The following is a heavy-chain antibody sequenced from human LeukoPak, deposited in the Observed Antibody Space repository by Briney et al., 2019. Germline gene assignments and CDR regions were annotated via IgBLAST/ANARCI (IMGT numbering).Heavy chain of an antibody. D-gene: IGHD2-2*01. CDR2: ISYDGSNK. CDR1: GFTFSRYA. CDR3: ARDLVDCSSTSCSYYYYYYVMDV. V-gene: IGHV3-30-3*01. Sequence: GRSLRLSCAASGFTFSRYAMHWVRQAPGKGLEWVAVISYDGSNKYYADSVKGRFTISRDNSKNTLYLQMNSLRAEDTAVYYCARDLVDCSSTSCSYYYYYYVMDVWGQGTTVTVSS. J-gene: IGHJ6*02.